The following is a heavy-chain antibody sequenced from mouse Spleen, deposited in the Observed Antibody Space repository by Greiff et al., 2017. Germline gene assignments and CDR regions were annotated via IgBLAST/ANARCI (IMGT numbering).Heavy chain of an antibody. J-gene: IGHJ2*01. Sequence: EVQLQQSGAELVRPGASVKLSCTASGFNIKDDYMHWVKQRPEQGLEWIGWIDPENGDTEYASKFQGKATITADTSSNTAYLQLSSLTSEDTAVYYCTTSIYGDYFDYWGQGTTLTVSS. V-gene: IGHV14-4*01. D-gene: IGHD1-1*01. CDR3: TTSIYGDYFDY. CDR2: IDPENGDT. CDR1: GFNIKDDY.